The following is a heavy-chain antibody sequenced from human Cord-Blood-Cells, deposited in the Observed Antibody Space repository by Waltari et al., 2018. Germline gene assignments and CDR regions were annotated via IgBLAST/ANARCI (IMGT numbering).Heavy chain of an antibody. J-gene: IGHJ5*02. CDR2: IIPIVGTA. CDR1: GGTFRSYA. CDR3: AREMSRSSSSWFDP. V-gene: IGHV1-69*06. D-gene: IGHD6-6*01. Sequence: QVQLVQSGAEVKKPGSSVKVSCKASGGTFRSYAISWVRQAPGQGLEWMGGIIPIVGTANCAQKFQGRVTITADKSTSTAYMELSSLRSEDTAVYYCAREMSRSSSSWFDPWGQGTLVTVSS.